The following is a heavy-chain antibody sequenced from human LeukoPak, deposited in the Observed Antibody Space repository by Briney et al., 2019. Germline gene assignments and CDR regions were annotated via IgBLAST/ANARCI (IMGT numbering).Heavy chain of an antibody. CDR2: IYYSGST. CDR1: GGSISSYY. Sequence: SETLSLTCTVSGGSISSYYWSWIRQPPGKGLGWIGYIYYSGSTNYNPSLKSRVTISVDTSKNQFSLKLRSVTAADTAVYYCAGGSSGYYYSVDYWGQGTLVTVSS. CDR3: AGGSSGYYYSVDY. V-gene: IGHV4-59*01. J-gene: IGHJ4*02. D-gene: IGHD3-22*01.